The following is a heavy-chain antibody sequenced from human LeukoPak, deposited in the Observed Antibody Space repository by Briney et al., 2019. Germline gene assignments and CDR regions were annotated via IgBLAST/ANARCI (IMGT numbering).Heavy chain of an antibody. CDR3: ARDPPNYYDSSGPINWFDP. CDR1: GFTFSSYS. V-gene: IGHV3-48*01. Sequence: GGSLRLSCAASGFTFSSYSMNWVRQAPGKGLEWVSYISSSSSTIYYADSVKGRFTISRDNAKNSLYLQMNSLRAEDTAVYYCARDPPNYYDSSGPINWFDPWGQGTLVTVSS. J-gene: IGHJ5*02. D-gene: IGHD3-22*01. CDR2: ISSSSSTI.